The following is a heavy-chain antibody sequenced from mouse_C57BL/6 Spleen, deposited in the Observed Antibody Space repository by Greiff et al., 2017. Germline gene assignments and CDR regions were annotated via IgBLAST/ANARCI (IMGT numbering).Heavy chain of an antibody. J-gene: IGHJ2*01. D-gene: IGHD1-1*01. Sequence: EVQLVESGGGLVKPGGSLKLSCAASGFTFSSYAMSWVRQTPEKRLEWVATISDGGSYTYYPDNVKGRFTISRDNAKNNLYLQMSHLKSEDTAMYYCAREGLLLPYFDYWGQGTTLTVSS. CDR3: AREGLLLPYFDY. V-gene: IGHV5-4*01. CDR1: GFTFSSYA. CDR2: ISDGGSYT.